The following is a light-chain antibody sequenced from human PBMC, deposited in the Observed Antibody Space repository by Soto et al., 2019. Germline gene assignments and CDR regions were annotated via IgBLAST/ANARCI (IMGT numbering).Light chain of an antibody. Sequence: SVLTQPASVSGSPGQSITISCTGTSSDVGSYNLISWYQQHPGKAPKLMNYEGSKRPSGVSNRFSGSKSGNTASLTISGLQAEDEADYYCCSYAGSSTYVFGTGTKVTVL. V-gene: IGLV2-23*01. CDR2: EGS. CDR1: SSDVGSYNL. J-gene: IGLJ1*01. CDR3: CSYAGSSTYV.